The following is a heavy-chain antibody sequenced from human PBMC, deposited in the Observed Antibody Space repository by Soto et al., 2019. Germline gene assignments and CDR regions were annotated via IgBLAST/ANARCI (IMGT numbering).Heavy chain of an antibody. J-gene: IGHJ4*02. CDR3: AGEVEVGATRAAY. D-gene: IGHD1-26*01. Sequence: ASVKVSCKASGGTFSSYAISWVRQAPGQGLEWMGGIIPIFGTANYAQKFQGRVTITADESTSTAYMELSSLRSEDTAVYYCAGEVEVGATRAAYWGQGTLVTVSS. V-gene: IGHV1-69*13. CDR2: IIPIFGTA. CDR1: GGTFSSYA.